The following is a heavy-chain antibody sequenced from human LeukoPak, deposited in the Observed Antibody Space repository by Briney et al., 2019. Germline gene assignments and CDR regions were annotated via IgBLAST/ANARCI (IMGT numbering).Heavy chain of an antibody. CDR3: ARDEFKVRGGGGDY. CDR2: ISSSSSTI. CDR1: GFTFSSYS. D-gene: IGHD3-10*01. J-gene: IGHJ4*02. Sequence: GGSLRLSCAASGFTFSSYSMNWVRQAPGKGLEWVSYISSSSSTIYYADSVKGRFTISRDNAKNSLYLQMNSLRAEDTAVYYCARDEFKVRGGGGDYWGQGTLVTVSS. V-gene: IGHV3-48*01.